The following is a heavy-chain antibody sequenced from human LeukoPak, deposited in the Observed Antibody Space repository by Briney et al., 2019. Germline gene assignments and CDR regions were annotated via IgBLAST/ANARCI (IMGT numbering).Heavy chain of an antibody. V-gene: IGHV3-7*01. CDR2: MKLDGSEE. Sequence: GGSLRLSCAASGFTFRSYWMSWVRQAPGRGLEWVANMKLDGSEEYYVDSVKGRFTISSDNAKNSLYLQMNSLRVDDTAVYYCARWARYCSSGSCYSWFDPWGQGTLVTVSS. CDR3: ARWARYCSSGSCYSWFDP. J-gene: IGHJ5*02. D-gene: IGHD2-15*01. CDR1: GFTFRSYW.